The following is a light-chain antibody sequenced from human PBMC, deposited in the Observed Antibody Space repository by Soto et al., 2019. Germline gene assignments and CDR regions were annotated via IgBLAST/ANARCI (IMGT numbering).Light chain of an antibody. CDR3: QQDGSSPQT. V-gene: IGKV3-20*01. CDR2: GAS. CDR1: QSVSSSY. Sequence: EIVLTQSPGTLSLSPGERATLSCRAIQSVSSSYLAWYQQKPGQAPRLLIYGASSRATGIPDRFSGSGSGTDFTLTISRLEPEDFAVYYCQQDGSSPQTFGQGTKVEIK. J-gene: IGKJ1*01.